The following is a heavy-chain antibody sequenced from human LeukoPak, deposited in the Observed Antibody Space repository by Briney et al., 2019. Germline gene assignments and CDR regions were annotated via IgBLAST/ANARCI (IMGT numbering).Heavy chain of an antibody. D-gene: IGHD1-26*01. CDR2: ISGSGGST. CDR1: GFTFSSYA. Sequence: GGSLRLSCAASGFTFSSYAMSWVRQAPGKGLEWVSAISGSGGSTYYADSVKGRFTISRDNSKNTLYLQMNSLRAEDTAVYYCAKAPISGSYRRGFDYWGQGTLVTVSS. V-gene: IGHV3-23*01. J-gene: IGHJ4*02. CDR3: AKAPISGSYRRGFDY.